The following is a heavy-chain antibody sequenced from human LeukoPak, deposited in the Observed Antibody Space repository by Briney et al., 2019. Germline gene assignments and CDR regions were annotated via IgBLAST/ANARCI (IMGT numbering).Heavy chain of an antibody. CDR3: AREGPTRTADY. V-gene: IGHV4-59*12. D-gene: IGHD4-17*01. CDR2: IYYGGST. J-gene: IGHJ4*02. CDR1: GGSISGYY. Sequence: SETLSLTCTVSGGSISGYYWSWIRQSPEKGLEWIGYIYYGGSTNYNPSLQSRVTISVDTSKNRFSLKLTSVTAADTAVYYCAREGPTRTADYWGQGTLVTVSS.